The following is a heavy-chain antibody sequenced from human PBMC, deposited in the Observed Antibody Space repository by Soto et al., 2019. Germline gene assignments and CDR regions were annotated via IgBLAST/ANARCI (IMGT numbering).Heavy chain of an antibody. CDR1: GYDFTRYG. V-gene: IGHV1-18*01. J-gene: IGHJ3*02. CDR2: ISAYNGKR. CDR3: ARGRIVASIHDACEI. D-gene: IGHD2-21*01. Sequence: QGQLLQSGDEVKKPGASVRVSCRASGYDFTRYGISWVRQAPGQGLEWVSWISAYNGKRDTAQKFTGRVTITLDTSTDTAHMELGDLTSADTAVYYCARGRIVASIHDACEIWGQGTMVAVSS.